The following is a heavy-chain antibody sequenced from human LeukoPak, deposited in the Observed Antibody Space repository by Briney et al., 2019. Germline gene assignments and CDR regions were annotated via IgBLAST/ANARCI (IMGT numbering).Heavy chain of an antibody. J-gene: IGHJ4*02. V-gene: IGHV3-21*01. CDR1: GFTFSSYA. CDR2: ISSSSSYI. Sequence: GGSLRLSCAASGFTFSSYAMSWVRQAPGKGLEWVSSISSSSSYIYYADSVKGRFTISRDNAKNSLYLQMNSLRAEDTAVYYCASTYKAIPQYFDYWGQGTLVTVSS. D-gene: IGHD5-18*01. CDR3: ASTYKAIPQYFDY.